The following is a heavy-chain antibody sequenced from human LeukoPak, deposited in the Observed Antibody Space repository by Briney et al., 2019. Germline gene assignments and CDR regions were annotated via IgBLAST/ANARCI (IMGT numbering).Heavy chain of an antibody. CDR1: GFTFSSYG. V-gene: IGHV3-30*18. CDR3: AKSATVTTSALH. Sequence: GGSLRLSCAASGFTFSSYGMHWVRQAPGKGLEWVAVISYDGSNKYYADSVKGRFTISRDNSKNTLYLQMNSLRAEDTAVNYCAKSATVTTSALHWGQGTMVTVSS. CDR2: ISYDGSNK. J-gene: IGHJ3*01. D-gene: IGHD4-17*01.